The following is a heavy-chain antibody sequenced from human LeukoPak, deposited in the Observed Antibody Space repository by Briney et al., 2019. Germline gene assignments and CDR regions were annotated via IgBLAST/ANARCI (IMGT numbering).Heavy chain of an antibody. CDR1: GGSISSYY. D-gene: IGHD3-16*01. Sequence: TSETLSLTCTVSGGSISSYYWSWIRQPPGKGLEWMGYIYYSGSTNYNPSLKSRVTISVDTSKNQFSLKLSSVTAADTAVYYCARAGGFFSPFGYWGQGTLVTVSS. V-gene: IGHV4-59*01. CDR2: IYYSGST. J-gene: IGHJ4*02. CDR3: ARAGGFFSPFGY.